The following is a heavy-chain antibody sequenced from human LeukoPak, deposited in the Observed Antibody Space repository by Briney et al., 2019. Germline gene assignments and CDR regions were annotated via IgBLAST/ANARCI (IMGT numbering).Heavy chain of an antibody. CDR1: GGSISSYE. CDR3: AITTVTTIYFYFDL. CDR2: IDYSERT. J-gene: IGHJ2*01. V-gene: IGHV4-59*08. Sequence: SETLSLTCTVPGGSISSYEWSWIRQPPGKGLEWIGYIDYSERTNYNPSLQSRVTISVDTSKNQFSLKMNSVTATDTAAYYCAITTVTTIYFYFDLWGRGTLVTVSS. D-gene: IGHD4-17*01.